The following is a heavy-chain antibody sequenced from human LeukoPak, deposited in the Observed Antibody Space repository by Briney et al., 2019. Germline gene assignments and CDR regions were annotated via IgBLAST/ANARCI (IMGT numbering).Heavy chain of an antibody. D-gene: IGHD5-18*01. CDR3: ARALTAMAHSLGY. Sequence: ASVKVSCQGSLGTFSRYVISWVRPAPGQGVEWMGGSIPFFGTANYAQKFQGRVTITADKSTSTAYMELSSLRSEDMAVYYCARALTAMAHSLGYWGQGTLVTVSS. V-gene: IGHV1-69*06. J-gene: IGHJ4*02. CDR1: LGTFSRYV. CDR2: SIPFFGTA.